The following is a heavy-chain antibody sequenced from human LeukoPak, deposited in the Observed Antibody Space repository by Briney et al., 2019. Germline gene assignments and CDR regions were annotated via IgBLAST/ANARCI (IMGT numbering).Heavy chain of an antibody. D-gene: IGHD5-18*01. Sequence: PGGSLRLSCAASGFTFSSYEMNWVRQAPGKGLEWVSSISSSSSYIYYADSVKGRFTISRDNAKNSLYLQMSSLRAEDTAMYYCARGSSGYSYILSYWGQGALVTVSS. CDR2: ISSSSSYI. CDR3: ARGSSGYSYILSY. J-gene: IGHJ4*02. CDR1: GFTFSSYE. V-gene: IGHV3-21*01.